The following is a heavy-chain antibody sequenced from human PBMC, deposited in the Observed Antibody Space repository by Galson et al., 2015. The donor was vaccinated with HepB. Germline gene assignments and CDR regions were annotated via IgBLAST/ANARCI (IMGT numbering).Heavy chain of an antibody. Sequence: SVKVSCKASGDRFSCHYIHWVRRAPGKGLECLGWTNPSSGGTIPAQRFQDRVTLTRVTSINTAFMELTKLTSDDPAVYYCATSPGNPYCFFDLWGRGPLVIVSS. CDR2: TNPSSGGT. CDR1: GDRFSCHY. D-gene: IGHD1-26*01. CDR3: ATSPGNPYCFFDL. J-gene: IGHJ2*01. V-gene: IGHV1-2*02.